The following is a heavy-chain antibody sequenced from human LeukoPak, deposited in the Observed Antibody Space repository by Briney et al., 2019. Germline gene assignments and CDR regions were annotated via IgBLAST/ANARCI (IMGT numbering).Heavy chain of an antibody. V-gene: IGHV4-34*01. CDR1: GGSFSGYY. CDR3: ARYPSSGWYGIDY. J-gene: IGHJ4*02. D-gene: IGHD6-19*01. Sequence: SETLSLTCAVYGGSFSGYYWSWIRQAPGKGLEWIGEINHSGSTNYNPSLKSRVTISVDTSKNQFSLKLSSVTAADTAVYYCARYPSSGWYGIDYWGQGTLVTVSS. CDR2: INHSGST.